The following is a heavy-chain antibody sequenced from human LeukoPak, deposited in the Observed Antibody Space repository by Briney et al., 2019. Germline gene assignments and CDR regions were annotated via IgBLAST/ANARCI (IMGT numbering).Heavy chain of an antibody. CDR3: ARGPSLTWWWGFEC. J-gene: IGHJ4*02. Sequence: GSSVKVSCKASGYTFTGYVMHSGRQAPGQGLEWMGRIHPNIVGTNYAKKFQGRATTTRDTSISTAYMELSRLRSDDTAVYYCARGPSLTWWWGFECWGQGTLVTVAS. V-gene: IGHV1-2*06. CDR2: IHPNIVGT. D-gene: IGHD2-8*02. CDR1: GYTFTGYV.